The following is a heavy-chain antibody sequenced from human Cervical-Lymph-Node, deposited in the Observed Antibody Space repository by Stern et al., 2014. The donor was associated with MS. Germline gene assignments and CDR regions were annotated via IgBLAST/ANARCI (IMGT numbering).Heavy chain of an antibody. CDR2: INPDSGDT. CDR1: GYTFSSYY. J-gene: IGHJ6*02. Sequence: QMQLVQSGAEVKKPGVSVKVSCKASGYTFSSYYLHWVRQAPGQGLEWMGVINPDSGDTRDAQKFQDRVTMTRDTSTSTVYLELSSLRSDDTAVYYCARGIRPYFYYYGMDVWGQGTTVTVSS. CDR3: ARGIRPYFYYYGMDV. V-gene: IGHV1-46*01.